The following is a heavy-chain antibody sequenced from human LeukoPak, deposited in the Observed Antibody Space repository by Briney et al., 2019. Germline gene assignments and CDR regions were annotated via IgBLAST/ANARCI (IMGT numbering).Heavy chain of an antibody. CDR3: VPQKGYGGNPLDY. CDR1: GFTFSSYA. J-gene: IGHJ4*02. V-gene: IGHV3-48*01. Sequence: GGSLRLFCAASGFTFSSYAMNWVRQAPGKGLEWVSYISSDGTTIYYADSVKGRITISRDNARNSLYLQMNSLRAEDTAVYYCVPQKGYGGNPLDYWGQGTLVGVSS. CDR2: ISSDGTTI. D-gene: IGHD4-23*01.